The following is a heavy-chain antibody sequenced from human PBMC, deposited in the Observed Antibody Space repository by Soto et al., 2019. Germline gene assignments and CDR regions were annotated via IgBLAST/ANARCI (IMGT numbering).Heavy chain of an antibody. CDR3: ARLKGYRYSYGNRNWFDP. D-gene: IGHD5-18*01. CDR1: GYSFTSYW. Sequence: GESLKISCKGSGYSFTSYWIGWVRQRPGKGLEWMGIIYPGDSDTRYSPSFQGQVTISADKSISTAYLQWSSLKASDTAMYYCARLKGYRYSYGNRNWFDPWGQGTLVTVSS. CDR2: IYPGDSDT. J-gene: IGHJ5*02. V-gene: IGHV5-51*01.